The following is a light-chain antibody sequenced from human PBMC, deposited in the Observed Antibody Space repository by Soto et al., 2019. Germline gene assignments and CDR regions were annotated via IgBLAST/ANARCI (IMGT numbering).Light chain of an antibody. Sequence: DIQVTQSPSSLSASVGDTITIACRASQSISTYLNWYQQEPGKAPILLIYAASTLQKGVPSRFSGSGSGTDFTLTINSLQPEDFAIYYCQQSYSTPFTFGPGNKVDVK. CDR2: AAS. CDR1: QSISTY. V-gene: IGKV1-39*01. CDR3: QQSYSTPFT. J-gene: IGKJ3*01.